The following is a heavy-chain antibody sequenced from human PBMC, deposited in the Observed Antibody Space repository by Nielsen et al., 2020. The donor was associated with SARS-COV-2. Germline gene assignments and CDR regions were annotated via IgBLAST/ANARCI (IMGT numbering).Heavy chain of an antibody. D-gene: IGHD3-22*01. J-gene: IGHJ6*02. CDR1: GFTFDDYA. V-gene: IGHV3-9*01. Sequence: SLKISCAASGFTFDDYAMHWVRQAPGKGLEWVSGISWNSGSIGYADSVKGRFTISRDNAKNSLYLQMNSLRAEDTALYYCAKAVDSSGYYYYYGMDVWGQGTTVTVSS. CDR2: ISWNSGSI. CDR3: AKAVDSSGYYYYYGMDV.